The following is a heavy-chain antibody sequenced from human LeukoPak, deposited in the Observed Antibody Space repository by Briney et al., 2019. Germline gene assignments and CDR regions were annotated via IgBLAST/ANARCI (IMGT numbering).Heavy chain of an antibody. CDR1: GYTFTSYG. Sequence: ASVKVSCKASGYTFTSYGISWVRQAPGQGLEWMGWISAYNGNTNYAQKLQGRATMTTDTSTSTAYMELRSLRSDDTAVYYCARVDCSSTSCYLGDYWGQGTLVTVSS. D-gene: IGHD2-2*01. CDR3: ARVDCSSTSCYLGDY. J-gene: IGHJ4*02. CDR2: ISAYNGNT. V-gene: IGHV1-18*01.